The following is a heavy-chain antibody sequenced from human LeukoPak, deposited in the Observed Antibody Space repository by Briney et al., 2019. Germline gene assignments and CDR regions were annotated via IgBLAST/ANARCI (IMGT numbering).Heavy chain of an antibody. Sequence: AGGSLRPSCAASGFTFSSYEMNWVRQAPGKGLEWVSYISSSGSTIYYADSVKGRFTISRDNAKNSLYLQMNSLRAEDTAVYYCAREDGDYYFDYWGQGTLVTVSS. CDR2: ISSSGSTI. CDR1: GFTFSSYE. J-gene: IGHJ4*02. CDR3: AREDGDYYFDY. D-gene: IGHD3-10*01. V-gene: IGHV3-48*03.